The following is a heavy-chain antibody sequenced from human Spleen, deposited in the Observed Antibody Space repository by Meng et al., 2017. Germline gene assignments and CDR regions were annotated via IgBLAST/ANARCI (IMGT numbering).Heavy chain of an antibody. Sequence: GESLKISCVASGFSFTDAWMSWVRQAPGKELEWVGRIKSNSDGGTTDYAAPVKGRFTISRDDSKNTLYLQMNSLITEDTAVYFCATGAAAADHWGQGTLVTVSS. V-gene: IGHV3-15*01. CDR1: GFSFTDAW. D-gene: IGHD6-13*01. CDR2: IKSNSDGGTT. J-gene: IGHJ4*02. CDR3: ATGAAAADH.